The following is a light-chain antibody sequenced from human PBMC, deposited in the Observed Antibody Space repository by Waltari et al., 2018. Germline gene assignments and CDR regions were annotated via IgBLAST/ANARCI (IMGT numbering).Light chain of an antibody. Sequence: FVLTQSPGTLSLSPGDRVTLSCRASQSVSSTYLAWYQQKPGQAPRLPIYDASDRATILADSFSGSVSGRDLSLTISSREPEDVAVYYGQQYGKSHCTFCQGTKVEI. J-gene: IGKJ2*01. CDR1: QSVSSTY. CDR2: DAS. V-gene: IGKV3-20*01. CDR3: QQYGKSHCT.